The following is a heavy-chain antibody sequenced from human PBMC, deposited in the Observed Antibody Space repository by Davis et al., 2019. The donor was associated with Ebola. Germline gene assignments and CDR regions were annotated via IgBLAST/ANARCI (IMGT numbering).Heavy chain of an antibody. CDR3: ARDGYYYDSSGYSLAFDY. CDR1: GYTFTNYG. CDR2: INPSGGST. Sequence: AASVTVSCKTSGYTFTNYGITWVRQAPGQGLEWMGIINPSGGSTSYAQKFQGRVTMTRDTSTSTVYMELSSLRSEDTAVYYCARDGYYYDSSGYSLAFDYWGQGTLVTVSS. D-gene: IGHD3-22*01. J-gene: IGHJ4*02. V-gene: IGHV1-46*01.